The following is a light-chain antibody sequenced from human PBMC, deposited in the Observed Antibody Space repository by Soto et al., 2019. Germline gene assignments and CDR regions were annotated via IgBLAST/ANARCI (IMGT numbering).Light chain of an antibody. Sequence: QSVLTQPPSASGSPGQSVTISCTGTSSDVGGYNYVSWYQQLPGTAPKLLIYTNNQRPSGVPDRFSGSKSGTSASLAISGLQSEDEADYYCVAWHDSLNDYVFGTGTKLTVL. CDR2: TNN. V-gene: IGLV1-44*01. J-gene: IGLJ1*01. CDR1: SSDVGGYNY. CDR3: VAWHDSLNDYV.